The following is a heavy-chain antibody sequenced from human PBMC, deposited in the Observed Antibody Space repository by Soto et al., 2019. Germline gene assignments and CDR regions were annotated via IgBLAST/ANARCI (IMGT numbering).Heavy chain of an antibody. V-gene: IGHV4-59*08. J-gene: IGHJ3*02. D-gene: IGHD4-17*01. CDR3: ARLTTGAHDAFDI. Sequence: PSETLSLTCAVYGGSFSGYYWSWIRQPPGKGLEWIGYIYYSGSTNYNPSLKSRVTISVDTSKNQFSLKLSSVTAADTAVYYCARLTTGAHDAFDIWGQGTMVTVSS. CDR2: IYYSGST. CDR1: GGSFSGYY.